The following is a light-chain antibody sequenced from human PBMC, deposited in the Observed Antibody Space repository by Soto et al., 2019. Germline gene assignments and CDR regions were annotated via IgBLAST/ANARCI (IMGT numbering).Light chain of an antibody. CDR2: KIS. Sequence: DIVMTQTPLSSPVTLGQPASISCRSSESLVHSDGSTYLSWLHQRPGQPPRLLIYKISKRLPGVPERISGSGAGTEFTLKISRVEAEDVGIYYCMQATQFSWTFGQGTKVDIK. J-gene: IGKJ1*01. CDR1: ESLVHSDGSTY. V-gene: IGKV2-24*01. CDR3: MQATQFSWT.